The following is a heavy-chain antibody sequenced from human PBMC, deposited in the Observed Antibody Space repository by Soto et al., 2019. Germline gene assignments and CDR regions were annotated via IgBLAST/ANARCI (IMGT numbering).Heavy chain of an antibody. Sequence: PGGSLRLSCAVSGFTLSSYAMTWVRQAPGKGLEWVSAISGSGGTTYYADSVKGRFTISRDNSKNTLYLQMNSLRVEDTAVYYCAKDRARPWFDPWGRGTLVTVSS. V-gene: IGHV3-23*01. CDR3: AKDRARPWFDP. CDR2: ISGSGGTT. CDR1: GFTLSSYA. J-gene: IGHJ5*02.